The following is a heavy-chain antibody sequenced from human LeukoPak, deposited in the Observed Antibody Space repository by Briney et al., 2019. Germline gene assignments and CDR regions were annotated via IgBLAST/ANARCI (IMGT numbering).Heavy chain of an antibody. CDR1: GGTFSSYA. J-gene: IGHJ6*02. Sequence: SVKVSCKASGGTFSSYAICWVRQAPGQGLEWMGGIIPIFGTANYAQKFQGRVTITTDESTSTTYMELSSLRSEDTAVYYCATVGTDTAMATYYYYGMDVWGQGTTVTVSS. D-gene: IGHD5-18*01. CDR3: ATVGTDTAMATYYYYGMDV. CDR2: IIPIFGTA. V-gene: IGHV1-69*05.